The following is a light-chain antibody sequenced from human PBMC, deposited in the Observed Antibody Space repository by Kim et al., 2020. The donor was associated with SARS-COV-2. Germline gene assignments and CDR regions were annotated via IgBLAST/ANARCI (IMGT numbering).Light chain of an antibody. Sequence: QRVTISCTGISSNIGAGYDVHWYQQLPGTAPKLLIYGNTIRPSGVPDRFSGSKSGTSASLAITGLQTEDEADYYCQSYDSSLSGYVFGTGTQLTVL. CDR3: QSYDSSLSGYV. CDR1: SSNIGAGYD. J-gene: IGLJ1*01. V-gene: IGLV1-40*01. CDR2: GNT.